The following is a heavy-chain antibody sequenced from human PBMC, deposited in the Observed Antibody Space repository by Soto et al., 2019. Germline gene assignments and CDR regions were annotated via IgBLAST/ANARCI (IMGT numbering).Heavy chain of an antibody. CDR2: INPHGSEK. CDR1: GFTFSNYW. CDR3: SRSLDS. Sequence: PGGSLRLSCAASGFTFSNYWMDWVRQAPGKGLEWVANINPHGSEKHYVDSVKGRFTISRDNAKNSLYLQMTSLTAEDSALYYCSRSLDSWGQGTRVTVSS. J-gene: IGHJ4*02. V-gene: IGHV3-7*01.